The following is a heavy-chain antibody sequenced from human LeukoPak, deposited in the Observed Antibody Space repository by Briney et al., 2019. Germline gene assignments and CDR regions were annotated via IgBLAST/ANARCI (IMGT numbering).Heavy chain of an antibody. D-gene: IGHD3-10*01. CDR2: IYYSGST. J-gene: IGHJ2*01. CDR3: ARLLWFGQTSWYFDL. Sequence: SETLSLTCTVSGGSISSYCWSWIRQPPGKGLEWIGYIYYSGSTNYNPSLKSRVTISVDTSKNQFSLKLSSVTAADTAVYYCARLLWFGQTSWYFDLWGRGTLVTVSS. V-gene: IGHV4-59*01. CDR1: GGSISSYC.